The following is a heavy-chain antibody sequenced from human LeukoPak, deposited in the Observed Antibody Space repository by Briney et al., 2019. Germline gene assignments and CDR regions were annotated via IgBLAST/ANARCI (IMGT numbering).Heavy chain of an antibody. CDR1: GYTFSVYY. CDR3: ARPPRDLVSAAPFDY. Sequence: ASVKVSCKASGYTFSVYYIQWLRQVPGEGLEWVGWIIPHSGDTYYAQKFRGRVTMTTDTSINTAYMELSRLQSDDTGIYFCARPPRDLVSAAPFDYWGQGTLVAVSS. V-gene: IGHV1-2*02. J-gene: IGHJ4*02. D-gene: IGHD2-2*01. CDR2: IIPHSGDT.